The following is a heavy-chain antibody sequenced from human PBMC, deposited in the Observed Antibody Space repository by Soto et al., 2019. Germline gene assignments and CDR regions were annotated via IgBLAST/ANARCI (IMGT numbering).Heavy chain of an antibody. CDR3: ARRKLHQSTGEGLAY. V-gene: IGHV3-23*01. D-gene: IGHD1-1*01. CDR1: GFTFSSFA. J-gene: IGHJ4*02. Sequence: LQSGGGLAQPGGSLRLSCEASGFTFSSFAMMWVRQAPGQGLQWVSGIGSTGRDTYYAPSVRGRFTVSRDNSKNTVYLEMNSLGDDDTATDYCARRKLHQSTGEGLAYWGQGTLVTVSS. CDR2: IGSTGRDT.